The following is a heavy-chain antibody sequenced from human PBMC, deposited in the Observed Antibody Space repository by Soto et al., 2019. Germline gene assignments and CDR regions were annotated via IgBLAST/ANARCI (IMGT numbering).Heavy chain of an antibody. CDR2: IYPGDSDT. CDR3: ATPSSDSEDSMDV. V-gene: IGHV5-51*01. Sequence: GESLKISCKGSGYSFATYWIGWVRQMPGKGLEWIGIIYPGDSDTRYNPSFQGQVTISADKSISTAYLQWSSLKASDTAMYYCATPSSDSEDSMDVWGQGTTVTVSS. CDR1: GYSFATYW. J-gene: IGHJ6*02.